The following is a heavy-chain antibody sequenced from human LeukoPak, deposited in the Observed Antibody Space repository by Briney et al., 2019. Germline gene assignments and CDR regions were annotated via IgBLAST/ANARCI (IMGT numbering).Heavy chain of an antibody. V-gene: IGHV3-48*03. D-gene: IGHD3-3*01. CDR1: GLTFSSYE. CDR2: ISSSGTTI. J-gene: IGHJ4*02. Sequence: GGSLRLSCTTSGLTFSSYEMSWVRQAPGKGLEWVSYISSSGTTIYYADSVKGRFTISRDNAKNSVYLQMSSLRAEDTAVYYCASRAIFGVVIMDYWGQGTLVTVSS. CDR3: ASRAIFGVVIMDY.